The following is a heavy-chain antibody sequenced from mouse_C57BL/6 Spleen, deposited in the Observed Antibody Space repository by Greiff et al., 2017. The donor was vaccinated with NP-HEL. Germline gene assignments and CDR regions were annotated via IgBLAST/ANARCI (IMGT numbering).Heavy chain of an antibody. V-gene: IGHV14-4*01. CDR1: GFNIKDDY. Sequence: EVQLQQSGAELVRPGASVKLSCTASGFNIKDDYMHWVKQRPEQGLEWIGWIDPENGDTEYASKFQGKATITADTSSNTAYLQLSSLTSEDTAVYYCTTWDGVAYWGQGTLVCLC. CDR2: IDPENGDT. CDR3: TTWDGVAY. D-gene: IGHD4-1*01. J-gene: IGHJ3*01.